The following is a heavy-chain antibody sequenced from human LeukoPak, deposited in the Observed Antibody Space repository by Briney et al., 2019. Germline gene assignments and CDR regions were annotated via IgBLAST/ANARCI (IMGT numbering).Heavy chain of an antibody. CDR2: INPNSGGT. V-gene: IGHV1-2*02. CDR1: GYTFTGYY. CDR3: ARSPHILTGENFEY. J-gene: IGHJ4*02. D-gene: IGHD3-9*01. Sequence: GASVKVSCKASGYTFTGYYMHWVRQAPGQGLEWMGWINPNSGGTNYAQKFQDRVTKTRDKSISTAYMELRRLRFDDTAVYYCARSPHILTGENFEYWGQGTLVTVSS.